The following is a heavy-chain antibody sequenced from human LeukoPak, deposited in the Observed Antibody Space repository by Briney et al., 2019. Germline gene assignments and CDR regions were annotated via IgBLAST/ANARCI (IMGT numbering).Heavy chain of an antibody. J-gene: IGHJ4*02. D-gene: IGHD4-17*01. Sequence: ASVKVSCKASGYTFTGYYMHWVRQAPGQGLEWMGWISAYNGNTNYAQKLQGRVTMTTDTSTSTAYMELRSLRSDDTAVYYCARDSTVTTPGYWGQGTLVTVSS. CDR2: ISAYNGNT. CDR1: GYTFTGYY. CDR3: ARDSTVTTPGY. V-gene: IGHV1-18*04.